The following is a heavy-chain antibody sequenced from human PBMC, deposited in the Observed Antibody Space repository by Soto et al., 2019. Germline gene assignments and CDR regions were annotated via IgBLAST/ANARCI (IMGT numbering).Heavy chain of an antibody. J-gene: IGHJ4*02. D-gene: IGHD2-15*01. CDR3: ARDLPYIVVVVAASPFDY. V-gene: IGHV1-18*01. CDR2: ISAYNGNT. Sequence: ASVKVSCKASGYTFTSYGISWVRQAPGQGLEWMGWISAYNGNTNYAQKLQGRVTMTTDTSTSTAYMELRSLRSDDTAVYYCARDLPYIVVVVAASPFDYWGQGTQVTASS. CDR1: GYTFTSYG.